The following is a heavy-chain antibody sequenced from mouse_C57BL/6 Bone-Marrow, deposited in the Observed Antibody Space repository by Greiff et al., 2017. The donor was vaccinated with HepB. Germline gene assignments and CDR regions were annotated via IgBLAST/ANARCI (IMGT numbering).Heavy chain of an antibody. CDR2: LSDGGSYT. D-gene: IGHD2-3*01. J-gene: IGHJ3*01. CDR1: GFTFRSYA. CDR3: ARVPYDGYLAWFAY. V-gene: IGHV5-4*03. Sequence: EVMLVESGGGLVKPGGSLKLSCAASGFTFRSYAMSWVRQTPEKRLEWVATLSDGGSYTSYPDNVKGRFTISRDNTKNNLYLQMSHLKSEDTAMYYCARVPYDGYLAWFAYWGQGTLVTVSA.